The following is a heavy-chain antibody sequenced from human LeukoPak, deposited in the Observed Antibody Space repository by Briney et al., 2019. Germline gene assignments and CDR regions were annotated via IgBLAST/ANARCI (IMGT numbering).Heavy chain of an antibody. CDR1: GYTSTSYG. D-gene: IGHD3-3*01. CDR3: ARADNLRFLEWLPFDY. V-gene: IGHV1-18*01. CDR2: ISAYNGNT. J-gene: IGHJ4*02. Sequence: ASVKVSCKASGYTSTSYGISWVRQAPGQGLEWMGWISAYNGNTNYAQKLQGRVTMTTDTSTSTAYMELRSLRSDDTAVYYCARADNLRFLEWLPFDYWGQGTLVTVSS.